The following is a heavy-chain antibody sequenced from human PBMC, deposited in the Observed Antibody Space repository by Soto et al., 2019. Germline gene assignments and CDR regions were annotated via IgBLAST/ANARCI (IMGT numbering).Heavy chain of an antibody. CDR1: GYSFTANK. J-gene: IGHJ4*02. CDR3: SRDDFWSGYYIAY. CDR2: IDPGDSHT. Sequence: GESLKISCKASGYSFTANKITWVRQMPGKGLEWVGRIDPGDSHTKYSPSFQGRVTISVDKSISTAYLQWNSLEASDTAMYYCSRDDFWSGYYIAYWGQGTQVTVSS. D-gene: IGHD3-3*01. V-gene: IGHV5-10-1*01.